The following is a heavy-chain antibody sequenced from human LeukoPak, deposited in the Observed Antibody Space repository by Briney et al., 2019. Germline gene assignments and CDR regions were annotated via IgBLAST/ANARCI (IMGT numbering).Heavy chain of an antibody. D-gene: IGHD3-9*01. CDR1: GFTFDDYA. CDR2: ISWTSGSI. Sequence: GGSLRLSCAASGFTFDDYAMHWVRQAPGKGLEWVSGISWTSGSIGYADSVKGRFTISRDNAKNSLYLQMNSLRAEDTALYYCAKDLYLYYDILTGYQIDYWGQGTLVTVSS. CDR3: AKDLYLYYDILTGYQIDY. J-gene: IGHJ4*02. V-gene: IGHV3-9*01.